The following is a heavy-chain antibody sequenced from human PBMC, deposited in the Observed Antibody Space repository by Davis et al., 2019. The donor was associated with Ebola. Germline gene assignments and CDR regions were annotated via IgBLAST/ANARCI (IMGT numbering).Heavy chain of an antibody. CDR1: GFTFSSYW. V-gene: IGHV3-74*01. CDR3: KSGWPSSAFEV. J-gene: IGHJ3*01. D-gene: IGHD6-19*01. Sequence: PGGSLRLSCGASGFTFSSYWMNWVRQAPGKGLVWVSRINRDGSISTYADSVRGRFTISRDNAKNTLYLQMNSLRVEDTAVYYCKSGWPSSAFEVWGQGTLVSVSS. CDR2: INRDGSIS.